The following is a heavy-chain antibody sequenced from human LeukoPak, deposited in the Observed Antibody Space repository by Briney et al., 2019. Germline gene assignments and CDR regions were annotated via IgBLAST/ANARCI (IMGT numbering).Heavy chain of an antibody. V-gene: IGHV3-9*03. CDR3: AKGTSSTIFGLELDF. J-gene: IGHJ4*02. Sequence: PGRSLRLSCAASGFKFEDYARNWVRQAPEKGLEWVASINWNGNDIVYADSVKGRFTISRDNAKKSVFLQMTSLRTEDVALYYCAKGTSSTIFGLELDFWGQGTLVTVSS. CDR2: INWNGNDI. D-gene: IGHD3-3*01. CDR1: GFKFEDYA.